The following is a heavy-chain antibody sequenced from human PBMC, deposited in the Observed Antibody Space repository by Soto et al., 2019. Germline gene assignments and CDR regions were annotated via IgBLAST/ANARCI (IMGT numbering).Heavy chain of an antibody. D-gene: IGHD3-22*01. CDR2: IIPIFGTA. V-gene: IGHV1-69*06. Sequence: QVQLVQSGAEVKKPGSSVKVSCKASGGTFSSYAISWVRQAPGQGLEWMGGIIPIFGTANYAQKFQGRVTITADKSTSTAYMELSSLRSEDTAVYYCATSVRRYYYDSSGYTYADVWGQGTTVTVSS. CDR3: ATSVRRYYYDSSGYTYADV. CDR1: GGTFSSYA. J-gene: IGHJ6*02.